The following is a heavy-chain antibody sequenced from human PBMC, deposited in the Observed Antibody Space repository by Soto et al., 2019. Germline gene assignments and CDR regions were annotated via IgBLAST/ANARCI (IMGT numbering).Heavy chain of an antibody. CDR2: IYYSGST. CDR3: AAGVITSALDYYYMDV. D-gene: IGHD1-20*01. Sequence: SETLSLTCTVSGGSISSYYWSWIRQPPGKGLEWIGYIYYSGSTNYNPSLKSRVTISVDTSKNQFSLKLSSVTAADTAVYYCAAGVITSALDYYYMDVWGKGTTVTVSS. V-gene: IGHV4-59*01. CDR1: GGSISSYY. J-gene: IGHJ6*03.